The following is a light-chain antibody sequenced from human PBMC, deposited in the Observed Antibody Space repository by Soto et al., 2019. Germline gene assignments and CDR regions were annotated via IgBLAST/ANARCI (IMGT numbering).Light chain of an antibody. V-gene: IGKV1-12*01. Sequence: DIEMTQTPSFVSASLGDRVTITCRASQGISSWLAWYQQKPGKAPKLRIYAASTLQSGVPSRFSGSGSGTDFTLTISCLQSEDFATYDCQQYYSFPWTFGQGTKVDIK. CDR2: AAS. CDR3: QQYYSFPWT. J-gene: IGKJ1*01. CDR1: QGISSW.